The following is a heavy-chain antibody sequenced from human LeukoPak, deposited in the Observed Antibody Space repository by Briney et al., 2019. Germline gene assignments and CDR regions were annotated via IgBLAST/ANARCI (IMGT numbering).Heavy chain of an antibody. Sequence: SETLSLTCTVSGGSISSYYWSWIRQPPGKGLEWIGYIYYSGSTNYNPSLKSRVTISVDTSKNQFSLKLSSVTAADTAVYYCARALLSQYSSGWPAFDYWGQGTLVTXXS. J-gene: IGHJ4*02. CDR3: ARALLSQYSSGWPAFDY. CDR1: GGSISSYY. V-gene: IGHV4-59*08. CDR2: IYYSGST. D-gene: IGHD6-19*01.